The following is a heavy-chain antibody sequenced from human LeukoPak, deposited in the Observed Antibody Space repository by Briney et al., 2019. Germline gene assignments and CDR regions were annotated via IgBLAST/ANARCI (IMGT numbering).Heavy chain of an antibody. CDR2: ISSSGSDI. Sequence: GGSLRLSCVASGFTFSTYEMTWVRQAPGKGLEWVSHISSSGSDIYYTDSVKGRFTISRDNARKSLYLQMSSLRAEDTALYYCARDPYSSSFFDCWGQGTLVTVSS. CDR1: GFTFSTYE. CDR3: ARDPYSSSFFDC. V-gene: IGHV3-48*03. J-gene: IGHJ5*01. D-gene: IGHD6-6*01.